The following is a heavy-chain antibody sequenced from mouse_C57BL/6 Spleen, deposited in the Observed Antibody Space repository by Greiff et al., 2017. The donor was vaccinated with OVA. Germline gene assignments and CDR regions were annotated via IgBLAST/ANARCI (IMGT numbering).Heavy chain of an antibody. J-gene: IGHJ2*01. CDR2: INPNNGGP. Sequence: EVQLQQSGPELVKPGASVKIPCKASGYTFTDYNMDWVKQSHGKSLEWIGDINPNNGGPIYNQKFKGKATLTVDKSSSTAYMELRSLTSEDTAVYYCARFGDLYFDYWSQGTTLTVSS. CDR1: GYTFTDYN. D-gene: IGHD3-3*01. V-gene: IGHV1-18*01. CDR3: ARFGDLYFDY.